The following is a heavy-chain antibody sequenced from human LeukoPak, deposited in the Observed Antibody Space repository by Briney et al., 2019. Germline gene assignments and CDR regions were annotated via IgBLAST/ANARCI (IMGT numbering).Heavy chain of an antibody. Sequence: GGSLRLSCSASGFTFSNFAMSCIRHAPGKGLDWVSYIDRSGATAFYADSVKGRFTMSRDNARNSLHLQMNDLRPEDSAVYYCGLSSMNPSYYYVIDVWGQGTTVRVSS. J-gene: IGHJ6*02. CDR3: GLSSMNPSYYYVIDV. D-gene: IGHD6-19*01. CDR1: GFTFSNFA. CDR2: IDRSGATA. V-gene: IGHV3-11*01.